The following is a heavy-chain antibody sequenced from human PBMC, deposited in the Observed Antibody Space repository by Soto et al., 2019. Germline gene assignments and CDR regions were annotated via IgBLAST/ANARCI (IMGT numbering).Heavy chain of an antibody. V-gene: IGHV2-5*01. CDR1: VFSLCNRGAG. CDR3: AHQKSGRGKEPFDY. J-gene: IGHJ4*02. D-gene: IGHD1-1*01. CDR2: IYWSDDK. Sequence: QITLKESGPTLVKPTQTLTLTCSFSVFSLCNRGAGVGWVRQSPGEAPQWLALIYWSDDKRYTPSLKSRLTITKDTTKNQVVLIMTNMYPVATATYFSAHQKSGRGKEPFDYWGPGIRVTVSS.